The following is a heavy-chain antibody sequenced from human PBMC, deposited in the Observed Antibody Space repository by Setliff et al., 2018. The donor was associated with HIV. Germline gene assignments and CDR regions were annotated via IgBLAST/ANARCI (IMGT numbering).Heavy chain of an antibody. Sequence: GGSLRLSCAASGATFSSYSMNWVRQAPGKGLEWLSYISRNSNTIYYADSVKGRFTISRDNAENSLFLQMNSLRAEDTAVYYCARVQYFNSGGYWATIRHYYYMDVWGKGTAVTVSS. D-gene: IGHD3-22*01. J-gene: IGHJ6*03. CDR3: ARVQYFNSGGYWATIRHYYYMDV. CDR1: GATFSSYS. V-gene: IGHV3-48*01. CDR2: ISRNSNTI.